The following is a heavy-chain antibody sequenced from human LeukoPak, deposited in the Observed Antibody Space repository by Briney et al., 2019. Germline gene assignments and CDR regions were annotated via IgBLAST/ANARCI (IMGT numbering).Heavy chain of an antibody. J-gene: IGHJ4*02. V-gene: IGHV4-39*07. Sequence: SETLSLTCTVSGGSISSSSYYWGWIRQPPGKGLEWIGSIYYSGSTYYNPSLKSRVTISVDTSKNQFSLKLSSVTAADTAVYYCARRGWLQYRGYFDYWGQGTLVTVSS. D-gene: IGHD5-24*01. CDR3: ARRGWLQYRGYFDY. CDR2: IYYSGST. CDR1: GGSISSSSYY.